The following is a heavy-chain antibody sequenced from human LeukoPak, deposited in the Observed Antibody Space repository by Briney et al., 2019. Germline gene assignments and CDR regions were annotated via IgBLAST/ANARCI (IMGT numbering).Heavy chain of an antibody. CDR3: ARGHYLSSSPPRVDY. CDR1: GYTFFDYY. J-gene: IGHJ4*02. D-gene: IGHD3-10*01. CDR2: INPNSGGT. V-gene: IGHV1-2*02. Sequence: AAVKVSCKASGYTFFDYYMHWVRQAPGQGLEWMGWINPNSGGTNFAQTFQGRVTMTRDTSISTTYMELSRLRSDDTAVYYCARGHYLSSSPPRVDYWGQGALVTVSS.